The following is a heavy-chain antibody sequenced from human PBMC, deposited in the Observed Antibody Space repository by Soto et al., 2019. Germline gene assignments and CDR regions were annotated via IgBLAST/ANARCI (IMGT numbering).Heavy chain of an antibody. CDR2: ISYSGST. CDR1: GGSISSSSSY. V-gene: IGHV4-39*01. J-gene: IGHJ4*02. D-gene: IGHD3-10*01. Sequence: PSETLSLTCTVSGGSISSSSSYWGWIRQPPGKGLEWIGSISYSGSTYYNPSLKSRVTISVDTSKNQFSLKLSSVTAADTAVYYCARHRGIYSPGRYYEFDYWGQGTLVTVSS. CDR3: ARHRGIYSPGRYYEFDY.